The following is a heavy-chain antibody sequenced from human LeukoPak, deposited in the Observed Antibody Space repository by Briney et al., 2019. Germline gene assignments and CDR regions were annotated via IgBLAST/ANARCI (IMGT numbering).Heavy chain of an antibody. J-gene: IGHJ6*03. V-gene: IGHV3-7*01. CDR2: IKQDGSEQ. CDR3: ARESVYYYYMDV. CDR1: GFTFSAYW. Sequence: GGSLRLSCAASGFTFSAYWMSWVRQAPGKGLEWVANIKQDGSEQYYVDSVKGRFTISRDNAKNSVYLQMNSLRAEDTAVYYCARESVYYYYMDVWGKGTTVTVSS.